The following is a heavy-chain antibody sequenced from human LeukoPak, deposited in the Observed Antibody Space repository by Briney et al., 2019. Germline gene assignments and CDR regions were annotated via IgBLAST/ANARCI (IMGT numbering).Heavy chain of an antibody. Sequence: PSETLSLTCTVSGGSISSYYWSWIRQPPGKGLEWIGDIHNTGSTNYNSSLKSRVTISIDTSKNQFSLNLSSVTAADTAVYYCARGRPTVIFDYWGQGALVTVSS. CDR1: GGSISSYY. J-gene: IGHJ4*02. CDR3: ARGRPTVIFDY. D-gene: IGHD4-17*01. CDR2: IHNTGST. V-gene: IGHV4-59*01.